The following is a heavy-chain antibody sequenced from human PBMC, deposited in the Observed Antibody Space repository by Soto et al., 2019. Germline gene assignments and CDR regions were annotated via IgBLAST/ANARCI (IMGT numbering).Heavy chain of an antibody. Sequence: QVQLVESGGGVVQPGRSLRLSCAASGFTFSSYAMHWVRQAPGKGLEWVAVISYDGSNKYYADSVKGRFTISRDNSKNTLYLQMNSLRAEDKAVYYCARDRVAYYYYYGMEVWGQGTTVPVSS. CDR2: ISYDGSNK. D-gene: IGHD2-15*01. J-gene: IGHJ6*02. CDR1: GFTFSSYA. CDR3: ARDRVAYYYYYGMEV. V-gene: IGHV3-30-3*01.